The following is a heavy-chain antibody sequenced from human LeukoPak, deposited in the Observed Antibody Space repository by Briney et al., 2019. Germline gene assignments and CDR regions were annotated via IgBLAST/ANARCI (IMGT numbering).Heavy chain of an antibody. CDR2: IFGSGGSA. Sequence: GGSLRLSCAASGFTFGSYAMCWVRQAPGKGLEWVSGIFGSGGSAHYADSVKGRFTISRDNSNNTVYLQMDSLRAEGTAIYYCAKTTTGYSSGRYPAWPIDYWGQGTLVTVSS. D-gene: IGHD2-15*01. CDR1: GFTFGSYA. CDR3: AKTTTGYSSGRYPAWPIDY. V-gene: IGHV3-23*01. J-gene: IGHJ4*02.